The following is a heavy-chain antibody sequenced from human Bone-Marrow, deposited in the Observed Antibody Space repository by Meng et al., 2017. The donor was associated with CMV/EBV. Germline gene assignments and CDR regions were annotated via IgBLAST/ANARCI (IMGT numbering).Heavy chain of an antibody. V-gene: IGHV4-38-2*02. CDR1: GYSISSGYY. CDR2: IYYSGST. D-gene: IGHD4-11*01. J-gene: IGHJ6*02. Sequence: ESLKISCTVSGYSISSGYYWGWIRQPPGKGLEWIGSIYYSGSTYYNPSLKSRVTISVDTSKNQFSLKLSSVTAADTAVYYCARTASYSNYHYYYYGMDVWGQGTTVTVSS. CDR3: ARTASYSNYHYYYYGMDV.